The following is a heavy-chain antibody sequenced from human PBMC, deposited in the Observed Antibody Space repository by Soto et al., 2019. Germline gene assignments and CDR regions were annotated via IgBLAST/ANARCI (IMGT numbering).Heavy chain of an antibody. Sequence: PGGSLRLSCAASGFTFSSYGMHWVRQAPGKGLEWVAVISYDGSNKYYADSVKGRFTISRDNSKNTLYLQMNSLRAEDTAVYYCAKEEGSWYVTYYFDYWGQGTLVTVSS. V-gene: IGHV3-30*18. J-gene: IGHJ4*02. CDR2: ISYDGSNK. CDR3: AKEEGSWYVTYYFDY. CDR1: GFTFSSYG. D-gene: IGHD6-13*01.